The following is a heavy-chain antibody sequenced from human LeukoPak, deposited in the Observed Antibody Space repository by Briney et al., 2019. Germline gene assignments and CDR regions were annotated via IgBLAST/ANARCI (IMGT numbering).Heavy chain of an antibody. Sequence: PSETLSLTCAVYGGSFSGYYWSWIRQPPGKGLEWIGEINHSGSTNYNPSLKSRVTISVDTSKNQFSLKLSSVTAADTAVYYCARRGYDILTGYNYYFDYWGQGTLVTVSS. CDR1: GGSFSGYY. CDR2: INHSGST. V-gene: IGHV4-34*01. CDR3: ARRGYDILTGYNYYFDY. D-gene: IGHD3-9*01. J-gene: IGHJ4*02.